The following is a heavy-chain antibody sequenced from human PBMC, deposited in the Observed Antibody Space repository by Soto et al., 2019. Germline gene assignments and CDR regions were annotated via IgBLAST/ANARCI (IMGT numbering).Heavy chain of an antibody. D-gene: IGHD3-22*01. Sequence: QVQLVQSGAEVKKPGSSVKVSCKASGGTFSSYAISWVRQAPGQGLEWMGGITPILGTANYAQKFQGRVTITADESTSTAYMELSSLRSEDTAVYYGARSPDSGYYPFGYWGQGTLVTVSS. CDR2: ITPILGTA. J-gene: IGHJ4*02. CDR3: ARSPDSGYYPFGY. CDR1: GGTFSSYA. V-gene: IGHV1-69*12.